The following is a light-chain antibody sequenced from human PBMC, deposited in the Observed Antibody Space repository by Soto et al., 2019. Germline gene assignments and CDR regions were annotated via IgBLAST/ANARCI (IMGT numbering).Light chain of an antibody. V-gene: IGKV1-5*03. Sequence: DIQMTQSPSTLSVSVGDRVTITCRASQSIDTALAWYQQKPGKAPNLLIYRASNLESGVPSRFSGSGSGTEFTLAISSLQPDDFATYYCQQYSIFLTFGQGTKLEIK. CDR2: RAS. CDR1: QSIDTA. J-gene: IGKJ2*01. CDR3: QQYSIFLT.